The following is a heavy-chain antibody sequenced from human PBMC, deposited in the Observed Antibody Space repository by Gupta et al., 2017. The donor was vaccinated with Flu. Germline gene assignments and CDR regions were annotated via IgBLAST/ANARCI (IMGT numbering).Heavy chain of an antibody. V-gene: IGHV3-23*01. CDR3: ATRGPSPNLRSYYGMDV. Sequence: EVQLLESGGDLVQPGGSLRLSCAASGFTLSTYAMTWVRQAPGKGLQWVSSISNSGDFTYYADSVKGRFTVSRDNSKNTLYLQMNSLRAEDTAIYYCATRGPSPNLRSYYGMDVCGQGTTVTVSS. CDR2: ISNSGDFT. J-gene: IGHJ6*02. CDR1: GFTLSTYA.